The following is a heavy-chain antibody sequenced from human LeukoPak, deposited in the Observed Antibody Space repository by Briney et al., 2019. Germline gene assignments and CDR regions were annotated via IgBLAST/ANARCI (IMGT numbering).Heavy chain of an antibody. CDR1: GFTFSSYW. J-gene: IGHJ3*02. CDR2: INSDGSST. CDR3: ARGLGTQGAFDI. Sequence: GGSLRLSCAASGFTFSSYWMHWVRQAPGKGLVWVSRINSDGSSTSYADSVKGRFTISRDNAKNTLYLQMNSLRAEDRAVCYCARGLGTQGAFDIWGQGTMVTVS. D-gene: IGHD7-27*01. V-gene: IGHV3-74*01.